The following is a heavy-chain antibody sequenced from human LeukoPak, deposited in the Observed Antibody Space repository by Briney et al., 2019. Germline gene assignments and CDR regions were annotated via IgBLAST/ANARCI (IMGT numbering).Heavy chain of an antibody. J-gene: IGHJ5*02. CDR2: ISENGRST. V-gene: IGHV3-23*01. D-gene: IGHD5-18*01. CDR1: GFSFSASS. Sequence: GGSLRLSCAASGFSFSASSMSWVRQTLGKGLEWVSSISENGRSTYYADSVKGRFTISRDNSKSTVYLQMNSLRPEDTAVYSCAKDIRPSGSYGWFDLWGQGTLVTVSS. CDR3: AKDIRPSGSYGWFDL.